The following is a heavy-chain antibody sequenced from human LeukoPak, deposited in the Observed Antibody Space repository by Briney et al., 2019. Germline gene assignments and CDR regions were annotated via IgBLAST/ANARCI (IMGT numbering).Heavy chain of an antibody. CDR3: STVTYYYYYGMDV. V-gene: IGHV3-21*01. J-gene: IGHJ6*02. Sequence: GGSLRLSCATSGFTFNNYYMTWVRQAPGKGLEWVSSISSSSSYIYYADSVKGRFTISRDNAKNSLYLQMNSLRAEDTAVYYCSTVTYYYYYGMDVWGQGTTVTVSS. CDR1: GFTFNNYY. CDR2: ISSSSSYI. D-gene: IGHD4-17*01.